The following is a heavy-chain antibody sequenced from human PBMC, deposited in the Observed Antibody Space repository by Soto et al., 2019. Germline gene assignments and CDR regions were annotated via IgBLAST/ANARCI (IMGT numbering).Heavy chain of an antibody. CDR2: FDPEDGET. CDR1: GYTLTELS. D-gene: IGHD6-13*01. J-gene: IGHJ3*02. Sequence: ASVKVSCKVSGYTLTELSMHWVRQAPGKGLEWMGGFDPEDGETIYAQKFQGRVTMTEDTSTDTAYMELSSLRSEDTAVYYCATESDIAPRGSSSSRAAFDIWGQGTLVTVSS. CDR3: ATESDIAPRGSSSSRAAFDI. V-gene: IGHV1-24*01.